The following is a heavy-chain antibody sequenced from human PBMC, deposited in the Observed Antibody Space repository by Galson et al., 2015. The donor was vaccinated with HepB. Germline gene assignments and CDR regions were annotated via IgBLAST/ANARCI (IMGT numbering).Heavy chain of an antibody. CDR2: TYYRSKWFN. Sequence: CAISGDSVSSSSAAWSWIRQSPSRGLEWLGRTYYRSKWFNDYAVSVNSRITINPDTSKNQFSLQLNSVTPEDTAVYYCARDGPAGPRVFDSWGQGTLVTVSS. CDR3: ARDGPAGPRVFDS. J-gene: IGHJ4*02. V-gene: IGHV6-1*01. CDR1: GDSVSSSSAA.